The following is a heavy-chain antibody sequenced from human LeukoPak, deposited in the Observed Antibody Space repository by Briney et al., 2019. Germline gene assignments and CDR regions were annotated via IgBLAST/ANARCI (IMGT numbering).Heavy chain of an antibody. Sequence: ASVKVSCKASGGTFSSYAISWMRQAPGQGLEWMGGIIPIFGTTNYAQKFQGRVTITADESTSTAYMDLSSLRSEDTAVYYCARSSGSRNYDYFYYMDVWGKGTTVTISS. D-gene: IGHD1-26*01. CDR2: IIPIFGTT. J-gene: IGHJ6*03. CDR1: GGTFSSYA. CDR3: ARSSGSRNYDYFYYMDV. V-gene: IGHV1-69*13.